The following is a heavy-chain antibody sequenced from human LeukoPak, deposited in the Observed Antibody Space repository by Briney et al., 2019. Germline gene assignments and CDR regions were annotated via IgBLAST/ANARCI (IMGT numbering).Heavy chain of an antibody. CDR1: GFTFSTYD. J-gene: IGHJ3*02. V-gene: IGHV3-13*01. CDR3: ARGRPGSGWGTLAFDI. CDR2: TGTTGDT. D-gene: IGHD6-19*01. Sequence: GGSLRLSCAASGFTFSTYDMHWVRQATGKGLEWVSGTGTTGDTYYPGSVKGRFTISREDVKNSLYLQLNSLRAGDTAVHFCARGRPGSGWGTLAFDIWGQGTMVTVSS.